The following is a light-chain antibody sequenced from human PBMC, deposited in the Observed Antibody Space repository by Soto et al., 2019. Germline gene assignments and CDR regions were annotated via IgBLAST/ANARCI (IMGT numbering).Light chain of an antibody. CDR2: DVS. V-gene: IGLV2-14*01. CDR3: SSYTTSNTRQIV. Sequence: HFVRTQPASGSGAPGQAITISCTGTSSDFGGYNYVSWYQQHPGKAPKFMIYDVSNRPSGVSNRFSGSKSGNTASLTISGLQAEDEADYYCSSYTTSNTRQIVFGTGTKVTVL. J-gene: IGLJ1*01. CDR1: SSDFGGYNY.